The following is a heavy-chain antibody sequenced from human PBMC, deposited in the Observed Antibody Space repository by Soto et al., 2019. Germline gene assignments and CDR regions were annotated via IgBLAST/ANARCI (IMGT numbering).Heavy chain of an antibody. CDR3: AKYTAAGNGPTQGDY. D-gene: IGHD5-18*01. Sequence: GGSLRLSCAASGFTFNSYAMSWVRQAPGKGLEWVSGISGGGSSTYYADSVKGRFTTSRDNSKNTLYLQMNSLRAEDTAVYFCAKYTAAGNGPTQGDYWGQGTLVTVSS. CDR1: GFTFNSYA. CDR2: ISGGGSST. J-gene: IGHJ4*02. V-gene: IGHV3-23*01.